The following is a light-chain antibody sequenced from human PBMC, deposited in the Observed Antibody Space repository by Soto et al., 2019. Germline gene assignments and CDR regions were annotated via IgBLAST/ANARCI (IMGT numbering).Light chain of an antibody. CDR2: KVS. Sequence: DVVLTQSPLSLPVTLGQPASISCRSSQSLVFIDGITYLNWFHQRPGQSPRRLIYKVSNLDSEVPDRYSGRGSGTDVTLKISRVEAEDCGIDDCRLASRLLSSFGQATTIEIK. J-gene: IGKJ1*01. CDR1: QSLVFIDGITY. CDR3: RLASRLLSS. V-gene: IGKV2-30*01.